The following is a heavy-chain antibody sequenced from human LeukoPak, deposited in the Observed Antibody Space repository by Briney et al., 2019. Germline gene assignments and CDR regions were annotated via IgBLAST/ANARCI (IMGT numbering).Heavy chain of an antibody. J-gene: IGHJ3*02. CDR1: GFTDSNNY. CDR3: ARDGYSSGWYDAFDI. CDR2: IYSGGST. D-gene: IGHD6-19*01. Sequence: GGSLRLSCAASGFTDSNNYMSGVRQAPGKGLEWVSVIYSGGSTYYADSVKGRFTISRDNSKNTLYLQMNSLRAEDTAVYYCARDGYSSGWYDAFDIWGQGTMVTVSS. V-gene: IGHV3-66*01.